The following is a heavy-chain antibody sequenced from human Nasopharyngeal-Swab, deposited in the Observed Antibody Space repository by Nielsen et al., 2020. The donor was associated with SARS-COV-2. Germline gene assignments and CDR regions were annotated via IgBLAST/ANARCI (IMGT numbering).Heavy chain of an antibody. D-gene: IGHD6-19*01. CDR1: GGSISSSSYY. V-gene: IGHV4-39*01. CDR2: IYYSGST. J-gene: IGHJ5*02. CDR3: ARRPWQWLNSYWFDP. Sequence: SETLSLTCTVSGGSISSSSYYWGWIRQPPGKGLEWIGSIYYSGSTYYNPSLKSRVTISVDTSKNQFSLKLSSVTAADTAVYYCARRPWQWLNSYWFDPWGQGTLVTVSS.